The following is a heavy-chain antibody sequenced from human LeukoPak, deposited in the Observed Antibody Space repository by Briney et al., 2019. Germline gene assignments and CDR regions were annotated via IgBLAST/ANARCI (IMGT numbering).Heavy chain of an antibody. J-gene: IGHJ6*02. CDR1: GGSISSFY. CDR3: ARVPYYTMVRGVRTYYYYGMDV. Sequence: SETLSLTCTVTGGSISSFYWSWIRQPPGKGLEWIGYIYISGNTNYNPSLKSRVTMSVDTSKNQFSLKLSSVTAADTAVYYCARVPYYTMVRGVRTYYYYGMDVWGQGTTVTVSS. V-gene: IGHV4-4*09. CDR2: IYISGNT. D-gene: IGHD3-10*01.